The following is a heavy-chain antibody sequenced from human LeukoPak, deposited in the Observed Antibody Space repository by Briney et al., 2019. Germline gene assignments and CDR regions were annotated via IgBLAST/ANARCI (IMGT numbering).Heavy chain of an antibody. CDR1: GFTFSSYS. J-gene: IGHJ3*02. Sequence: PGGSLRLSCAASGFTFSSYSMNWVRQAPGKGLEWVSSISSSSSYIYYADSVKGRFTISRDNAKNSLYLQMNSLRAEDTAVYYCARSLVAGDAFDIWGQGTMVTVSS. D-gene: IGHD2-15*01. V-gene: IGHV3-21*01. CDR3: ARSLVAGDAFDI. CDR2: ISSSSSYI.